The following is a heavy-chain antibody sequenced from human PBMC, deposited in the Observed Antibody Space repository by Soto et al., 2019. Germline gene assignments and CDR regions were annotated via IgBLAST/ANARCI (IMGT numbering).Heavy chain of an antibody. CDR3: ARMMVVWEGRNWFDP. Sequence: QVTLKESGPVLVKPTETLTLTCTVSGFSLSNARMGVSWIRQPPGKALEWLAHIFSNNEKSYSTSLKSRLTTSKDTSKSQVVLTMTNMDPVDTATYYCARMMVVWEGRNWFDPWGQGTLVTVSS. CDR2: IFSNNEK. D-gene: IGHD2-8*02. CDR1: GFSLSNARMG. J-gene: IGHJ5*02. V-gene: IGHV2-26*01.